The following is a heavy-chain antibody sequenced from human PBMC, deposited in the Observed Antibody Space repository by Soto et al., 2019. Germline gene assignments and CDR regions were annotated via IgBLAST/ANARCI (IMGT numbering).Heavy chain of an antibody. CDR1: GGSISSYY. D-gene: IGHD6-13*01. CDR2: IYYSGST. J-gene: IGHJ4*02. CDR3: AREGVSPIRGVYFDY. Sequence: PSETLSLTCTVSGGSISSYYWSWIRQPPGKGLEWIGYIYYSGSTNYNPSLKSRVTISIDTSKNQFSLKLSSVTAADTAVYYCAREGVSPIRGVYFDYWGQGTMVTVSS. V-gene: IGHV4-59*01.